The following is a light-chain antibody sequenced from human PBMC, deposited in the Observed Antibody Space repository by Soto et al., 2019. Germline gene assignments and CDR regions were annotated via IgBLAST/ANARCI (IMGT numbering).Light chain of an antibody. J-gene: IGKJ1*01. V-gene: IGKV3-20*01. CDR3: QQYGSTGT. Sequence: EIVLTQSPGTLSLSQGERATLSCRASQSVSSTYLAWYQQKPGQDPRLLIYGASSRATGIPDRFSGSGSGTDFTLTISRLEPEDSAVYYCQQYGSTGTFGQGTKVDI. CDR2: GAS. CDR1: QSVSSTY.